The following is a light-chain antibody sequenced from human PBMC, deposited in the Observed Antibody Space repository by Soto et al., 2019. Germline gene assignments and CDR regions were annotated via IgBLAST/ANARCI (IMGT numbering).Light chain of an antibody. CDR2: DAS. Sequence: DIQMTQSPSTLSASVGDRVTITCRASQSISSWLAWYQQKPGKAPKLLIYDASSLESGVPSRFSGSGSGTEFTLTISSLQPDDFAAHYCQQYNSYYPPYTFGQGTKLEI. J-gene: IGKJ2*01. CDR3: QQYNSYYPPYT. CDR1: QSISSW. V-gene: IGKV1-5*01.